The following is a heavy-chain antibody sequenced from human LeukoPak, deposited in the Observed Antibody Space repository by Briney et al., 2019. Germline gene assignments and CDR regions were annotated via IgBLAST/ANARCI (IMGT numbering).Heavy chain of an antibody. D-gene: IGHD3-10*02. CDR2: IKQDGSEK. Sequence: GGSLRLSCAASGITFSSYWMSWVRQAQGKGLEWVANIKQDGSEKYYVDSVKGRFTISRDNAKKSLYLQMNSLRAEGTAVYYCAKVHFVRGFDFWGQGTLVTVSS. CDR3: AKVHFVRGFDF. J-gene: IGHJ4*02. V-gene: IGHV3-7*03. CDR1: GITFSSYW.